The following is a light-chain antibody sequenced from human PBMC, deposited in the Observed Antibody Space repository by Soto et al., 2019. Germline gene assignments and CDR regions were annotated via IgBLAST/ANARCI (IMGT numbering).Light chain of an antibody. CDR2: EVS. Sequence: QSALTQPASVSGSPGQSITISCTGTSSDVGGYNYLSWYQQHPGKAPKVMIYEVSNRPSGVSNRFSGSKSGNTASLTISGLQAEDEAEYFCSSYTASSTPVFGGGTKLTVL. J-gene: IGLJ3*02. V-gene: IGLV2-14*01. CDR3: SSYTASSTPV. CDR1: SSDVGGYNY.